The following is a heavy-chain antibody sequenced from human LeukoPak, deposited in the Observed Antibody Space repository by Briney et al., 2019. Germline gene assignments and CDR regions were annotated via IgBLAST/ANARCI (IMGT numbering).Heavy chain of an antibody. Sequence: GGSLRLSCAASGFTVSSNYMSWVRQAPGKGLEWVSVIYSGGSTYYADSVKGRFTISRDNSKNTLYLQMNSLGAEDTAVYYCASYSPQAGLDYWGQGTLVTVSS. CDR1: GFTVSSNY. V-gene: IGHV3-66*01. CDR3: ASYSPQAGLDY. CDR2: IYSGGST. D-gene: IGHD5-18*01. J-gene: IGHJ4*02.